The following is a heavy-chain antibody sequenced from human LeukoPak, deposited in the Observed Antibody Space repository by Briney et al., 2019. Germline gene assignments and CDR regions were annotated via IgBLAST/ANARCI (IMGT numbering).Heavy chain of an antibody. CDR3: ARGPPKPYSSTGGEYYYYMDV. J-gene: IGHJ6*03. D-gene: IGHD6-13*01. CDR1: GGSISSYH. V-gene: IGHV4-4*09. Sequence: SETLSLTCTVSGGSISSYHWSWIRQPPGKGLEWIGYIYTSGSTNYNPSLKSRVTISVDTSKNQFSLKLSSVTAADTAVYYCARGPPKPYSSTGGEYYYYMDVWGKGTTVTVSS. CDR2: IYTSGST.